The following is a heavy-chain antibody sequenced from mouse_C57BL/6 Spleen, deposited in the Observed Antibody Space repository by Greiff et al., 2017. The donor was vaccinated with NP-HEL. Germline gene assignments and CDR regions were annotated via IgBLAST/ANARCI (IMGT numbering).Heavy chain of an antibody. J-gene: IGHJ2*01. CDR3: ARGDYYDYDLFDY. CDR2: INPSNGGT. V-gene: IGHV1-53*01. D-gene: IGHD2-4*01. CDR1: GYTFTSYW. Sequence: QVQLQQPGTELVKPGASVKLSRKASGYTFTSYWMHWVKQRPGQGLEWIGNINPSNGGTNYNEKFKSKATLTVDKSSSTAYMQLSSLTSEDSAVHYCARGDYYDYDLFDYWGQGTTLTVSS.